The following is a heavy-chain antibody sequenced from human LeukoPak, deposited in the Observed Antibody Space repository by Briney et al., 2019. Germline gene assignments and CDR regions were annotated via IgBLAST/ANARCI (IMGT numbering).Heavy chain of an antibody. V-gene: IGHV4-59*12. Sequence: SETLSLICTVSGGSISSYYWSWIRQPPGKGLEWIGSIYHSGSTYYNPSLKSRVTISVDKSKNQFSLKLSSVTAADTAVYYCARAAAGFDYWGQGTLVTVSS. J-gene: IGHJ4*02. CDR2: IYHSGST. CDR1: GGSISSYY. CDR3: ARAAAGFDY. D-gene: IGHD6-13*01.